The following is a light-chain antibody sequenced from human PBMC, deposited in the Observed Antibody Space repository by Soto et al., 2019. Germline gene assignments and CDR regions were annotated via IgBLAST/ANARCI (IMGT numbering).Light chain of an antibody. Sequence: NVLIQSPATLSLSPGERAPLSCRASQSVSSNLAWYQQNPGQAPRLLIFDASNRATGIPARFSGSGSGTDFTLTISSLEPEDFAVYYCQQHSNWPLTFGGGTKVDI. CDR3: QQHSNWPLT. CDR1: QSVSSN. V-gene: IGKV3-11*01. J-gene: IGKJ4*01. CDR2: DAS.